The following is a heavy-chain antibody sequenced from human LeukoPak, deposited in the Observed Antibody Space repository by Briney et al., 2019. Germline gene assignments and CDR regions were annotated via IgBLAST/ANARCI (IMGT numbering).Heavy chain of an antibody. CDR2: ICTSGST. V-gene: IGHV4-61*02. CDR1: GCSISSGGYY. Sequence: SETLSLTCTVSGCSISSGGYYWSWIRQHPGKGLEWVGRICTSGSTNYNPSLKSRLTMSVDTSKNQFSLKLSSVTAADTAVYYCARQYYYDSGGFSTYFDYWGQGTLVTVSS. CDR3: ARQYYYDSGGFSTYFDY. J-gene: IGHJ4*02. D-gene: IGHD3-22*01.